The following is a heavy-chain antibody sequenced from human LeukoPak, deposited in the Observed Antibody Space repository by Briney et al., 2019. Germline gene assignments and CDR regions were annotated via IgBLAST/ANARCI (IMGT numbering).Heavy chain of an antibody. CDR2: INPNSGGT. J-gene: IGHJ4*02. D-gene: IGHD1-1*01. Sequence: GASVKVSCKASGYTFTGYYMHWVRQAPGQGLEWMGWINPNSGGTNYAQKFQGWVTMTRDTSISTAYMELSRLRPDDTAVYYCARGNNWNDLKFDYWGQGTLVTVSS. CDR3: ARGNNWNDLKFDY. V-gene: IGHV1-2*04. CDR1: GYTFTGYY.